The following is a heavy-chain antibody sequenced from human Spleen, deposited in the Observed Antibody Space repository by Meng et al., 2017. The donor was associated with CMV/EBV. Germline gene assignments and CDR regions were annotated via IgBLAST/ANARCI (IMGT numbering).Heavy chain of an antibody. J-gene: IGHJ5*02. Sequence: QVQLQQWGAGLLKPSETLSLTCAVYGGSFSGYYWSWIRQPPGKGLEWIGEINHSGSTNYNPSLKSRVTISVDTSKNQFSLKLSSVTAADTAVYYCAREHVLLWFGRGWFDPWGQGTLVTVSS. CDR2: INHSGST. CDR3: AREHVLLWFGRGWFDP. CDR1: GGSFSGYY. D-gene: IGHD3-10*01. V-gene: IGHV4-34*01.